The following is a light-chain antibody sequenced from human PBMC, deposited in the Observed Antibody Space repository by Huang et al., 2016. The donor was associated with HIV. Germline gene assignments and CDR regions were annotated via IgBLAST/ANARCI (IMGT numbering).Light chain of an antibody. Sequence: DIVMTQSPLSLPVTPGEPASISCRSSQSLLHSNGYNYLDWYLQKPGQSPQVLIFLGSNRASGVPDRFSGSGSGTIFTLKIGRVEAEDVGVYYCIQSLQTPFTFGPGTKVDIK. CDR3: IQSLQTPFT. CDR2: LGS. V-gene: IGKV2-28*01. J-gene: IGKJ3*01. CDR1: QSLLHSNGYNY.